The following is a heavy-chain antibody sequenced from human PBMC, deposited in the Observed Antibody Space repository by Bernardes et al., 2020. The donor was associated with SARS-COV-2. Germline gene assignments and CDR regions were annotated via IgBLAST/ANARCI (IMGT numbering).Heavy chain of an antibody. D-gene: IGHD6-13*01. CDR3: AHGFRSIWYPTGLNWFDP. CDR2: IYDSGNT. J-gene: IGHJ5*02. V-gene: IGHV4-39*01. Sequence: SETLSLTCSVSGGSISSNSYYWGWIRQSPEKGLEWIGSIYDSGNTYYNPSLESRVTIFADTSKNQFSLRLNSVTAADTAVYYCAHGFRSIWYPTGLNWFDPWGQGTLVTVSS. CDR1: GGSISSNSYY.